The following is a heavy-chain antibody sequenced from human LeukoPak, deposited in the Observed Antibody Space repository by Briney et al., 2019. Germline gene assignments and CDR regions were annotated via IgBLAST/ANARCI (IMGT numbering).Heavy chain of an antibody. Sequence: SETLSLTCTVSGGSISSSNHFWGWIRQPPGKGLEWIGSIYYSGTTYYNPSLKSRVTMSVDTSKNQFSLKVSSVTAADTAVYYCARAYSSSWYFNWFDPWGQGTLVTVSS. CDR2: IYYSGTT. D-gene: IGHD6-13*01. V-gene: IGHV4-39*07. CDR3: ARAYSSSWYFNWFDP. J-gene: IGHJ5*02. CDR1: GGSISSSNHF.